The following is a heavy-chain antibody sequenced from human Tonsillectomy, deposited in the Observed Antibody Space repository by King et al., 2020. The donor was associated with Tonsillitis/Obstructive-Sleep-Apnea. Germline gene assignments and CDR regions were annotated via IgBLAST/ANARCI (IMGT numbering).Heavy chain of an antibody. CDR1: GGSFSGYY. CDR2: INHSGST. CDR3: ARGDIVVVTAIGGFYFDY. D-gene: IGHD2-21*02. V-gene: IGHV4-34*01. Sequence: CGAGLLPPSAPLSLTCAVYGGSFSGYYWSWIRQPPGKGLEWIGEINHSGSTNYNPSLKRRVPISVDTSKNPFSLKLSSVTAADTAVYYCARGDIVVVTAIGGFYFDYWGQGTLVTVSS. J-gene: IGHJ4*02.